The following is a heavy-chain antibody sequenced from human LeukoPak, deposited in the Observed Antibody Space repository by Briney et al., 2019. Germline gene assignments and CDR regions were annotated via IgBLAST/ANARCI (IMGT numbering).Heavy chain of an antibody. V-gene: IGHV4-39*07. D-gene: IGHD3-10*01. J-gene: IGHJ4*02. CDR2: LFYSGGT. CDR3: ARGRRDHAYYYGSGSYPTYYFDY. Sequence: SETLSLTCTVSGGSISSTSYYWGWVRQSPGKGLEWIGTLFYSGGTSYNPSLKSRVTISVDTSKNQFSLKLSSVTAADTAVYYCARGRRDHAYYYGSGSYPTYYFDYWGQGTLVTVSS. CDR1: GGSISSTSYY.